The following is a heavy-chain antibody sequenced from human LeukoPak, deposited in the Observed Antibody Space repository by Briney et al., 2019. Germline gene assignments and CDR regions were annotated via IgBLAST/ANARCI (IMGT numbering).Heavy chain of an antibody. CDR3: ARHAAGLNSYFDL. CDR1: GGSISSYY. V-gene: IGHV4-59*01. J-gene: IGHJ2*01. CDR2: IYYSGST. D-gene: IGHD6-13*01. Sequence: SETLSLTCTVSGGSISSYYWSWIRQPPGKGLEGIGYIYYSGSTNYNPSLESRLTISVNTSKNQFSLKVSSVTAADTAVYYCARHAAGLNSYFDLWGRGTLVTVSS.